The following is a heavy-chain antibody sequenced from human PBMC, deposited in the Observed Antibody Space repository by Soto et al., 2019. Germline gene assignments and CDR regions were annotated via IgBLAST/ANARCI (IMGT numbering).Heavy chain of an antibody. CDR2: INPYTSAK. CDR1: GFTFSGFS. Sequence: PGGPLRLSCAASGFTFSGFSMEWIRGSRGKGLEWDANINPYTSAKHNANYAKDRYTITRDNAKTSLYLQMTSLSAEDSALYYCSCSLNSWGQGTRVTVSS. J-gene: IGHJ4*02. V-gene: IGHV3-7*01. CDR3: SCSLNS.